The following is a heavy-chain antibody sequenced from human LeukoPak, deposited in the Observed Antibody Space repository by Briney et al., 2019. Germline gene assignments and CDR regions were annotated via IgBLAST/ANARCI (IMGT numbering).Heavy chain of an antibody. Sequence: GASVKVSCKASGYTFTGYYMHWVRQAPGQGLEWMGWINPNSGGTNYAQKFQGRVTMTRDTSISTAYMELSSLRSEDTAVYYCARGPTYYDFWSGYNYYYYYYYMDVWGKGTTVTVSS. V-gene: IGHV1-2*02. J-gene: IGHJ6*03. CDR1: GYTFTGYY. CDR3: ARGPTYYDFWSGYNYYYYYYYMDV. CDR2: INPNSGGT. D-gene: IGHD3-3*01.